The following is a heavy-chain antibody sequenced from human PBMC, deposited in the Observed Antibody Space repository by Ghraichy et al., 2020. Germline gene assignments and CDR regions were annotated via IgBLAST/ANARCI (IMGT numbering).Heavy chain of an antibody. Sequence: LTCAASGFTFSSYAMSWVRQAPGKGLEWVSTVSGSGGNTYYADSAKGRFTISRDNSKNTLYLQMNTLRAEDTAVFYCAKGRKYIDFWSGYSKDGMDVWGQGTTVTVSS. CDR1: GFTFSSYA. J-gene: IGHJ6*02. D-gene: IGHD3-3*01. CDR3: AKGRKYIDFWSGYSKDGMDV. V-gene: IGHV3-23*01. CDR2: VSGSGGNT.